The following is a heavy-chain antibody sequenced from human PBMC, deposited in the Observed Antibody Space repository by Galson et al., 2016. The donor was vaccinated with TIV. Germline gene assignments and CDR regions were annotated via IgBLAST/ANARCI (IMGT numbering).Heavy chain of an antibody. Sequence: SLRLSCAASGFTFSSYAMNWVRQAPGKGLEWVSAISGSGATTYYADSVKGRFTISRDNSKNTLYLQMNSLRAEDTALYYCAKAAGSGSSWRFDHWGQGTLVTVSS. D-gene: IGHD6-13*01. J-gene: IGHJ4*02. CDR3: AKAAGSGSSWRFDH. CDR1: GFTFSSYA. CDR2: ISGSGATT. V-gene: IGHV3-23*01.